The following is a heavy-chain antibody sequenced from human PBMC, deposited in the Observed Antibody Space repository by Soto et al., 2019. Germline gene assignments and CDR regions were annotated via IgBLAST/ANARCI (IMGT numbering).Heavy chain of an antibody. CDR1: IDSIISYY. CDR3: ARGTSWQLPFDY. Sequence: SDTRSLTCTFSIDSIISYYWSWIRQPPGKRLEWIGYISYSGGTDYNPSLKSRVTISGDTSKNQSSLKVSSVTAADTAVYYCARGTSWQLPFDYWGQGTLVTVSS. CDR2: ISYSGGT. V-gene: IGHV4-59*01. D-gene: IGHD6-13*01. J-gene: IGHJ4*02.